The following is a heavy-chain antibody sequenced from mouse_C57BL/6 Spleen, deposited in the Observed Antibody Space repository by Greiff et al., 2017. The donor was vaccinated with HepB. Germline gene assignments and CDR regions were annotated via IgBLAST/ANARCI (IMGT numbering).Heavy chain of an antibody. Sequence: QVQLQQSDAELVKPGASVKISCKVSGYTFTDHTIHWMKQRPEQGLEWIGYIYPRDGSTKYNEKFNGKATLTADKSSSTAYMQLNSLTSEDSAVFVCASVHYYGRAMDYWGQGTSVTVAS. CDR2: IYPRDGST. D-gene: IGHD1-1*01. J-gene: IGHJ4*01. CDR3: ASVHYYGRAMDY. V-gene: IGHV1-78*01. CDR1: GYTFTDHT.